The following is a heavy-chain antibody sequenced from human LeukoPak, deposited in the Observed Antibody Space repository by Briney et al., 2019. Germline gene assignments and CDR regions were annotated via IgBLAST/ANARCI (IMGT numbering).Heavy chain of an antibody. Sequence: ASVKVSCKASGYTFTGYYMHWVRQAPGQGLEWMGRINPNSGATNYAQNFQGRVTMTRDMSNTTAYMELSRLTFDDTAVYYCARDYDYTGRSASDIWGQGIMVTVSS. D-gene: IGHD3-3*01. V-gene: IGHV1-2*06. CDR1: GYTFTGYY. J-gene: IGHJ3*02. CDR3: ARDYDYTGRSASDI. CDR2: INPNSGAT.